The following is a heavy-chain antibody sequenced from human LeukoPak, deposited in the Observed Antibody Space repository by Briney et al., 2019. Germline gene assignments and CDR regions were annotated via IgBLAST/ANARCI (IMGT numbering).Heavy chain of an antibody. J-gene: IGHJ4*02. V-gene: IGHV1-69*05. CDR1: VGTFSSYA. CDR3: ARDPVVVVAATGLDY. D-gene: IGHD2-15*01. Sequence: SVKVSCKASVGTFSSYAISWVRQAPGQGLEWMGRIIPIFGTANYAQKFQGRVTITTDESTSTAYMELSSLRSEDTAVYYCARDPVVVVAATGLDYWGQGTLVTVSS. CDR2: IIPIFGTA.